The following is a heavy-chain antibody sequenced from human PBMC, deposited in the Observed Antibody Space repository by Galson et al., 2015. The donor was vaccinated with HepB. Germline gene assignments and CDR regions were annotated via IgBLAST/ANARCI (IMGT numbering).Heavy chain of an antibody. CDR3: AGEGNSGMWYRY. CDR2: IHSGGGT. J-gene: IGHJ4*02. V-gene: IGHV3-66*01. D-gene: IGHD2-15*01. CDR1: GFTGRGHY. Sequence: SLRLSCAGSGFTGRGHYMSWVRQAPGKGLEWVSGIHSGGGTKYADSVKGRFTISSDTSNDTQYIQMTSLRAEDEAVYYCAGEGNSGMWYRYWGQGILLTVSS.